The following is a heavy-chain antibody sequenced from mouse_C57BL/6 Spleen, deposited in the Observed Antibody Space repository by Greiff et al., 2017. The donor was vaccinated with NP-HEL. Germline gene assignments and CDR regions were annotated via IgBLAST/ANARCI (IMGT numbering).Heavy chain of an antibody. Sequence: QVQLKQPGAELVKPGASVKLSCKASGYTFTSYWMQWVKQRPGQGLEWIGEIDPSDSYTNYNQKFKGKATLTVDTSSSTAYMQLSSLTSEDSAVYYCARSDSSGMDYWGQGTSVTVSS. J-gene: IGHJ4*01. V-gene: IGHV1-50*01. CDR1: GYTFTSYW. CDR2: IDPSDSYT. CDR3: ARSDSSGMDY. D-gene: IGHD3-2*02.